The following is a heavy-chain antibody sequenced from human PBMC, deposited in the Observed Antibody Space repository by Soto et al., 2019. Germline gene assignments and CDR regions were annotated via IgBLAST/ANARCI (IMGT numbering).Heavy chain of an antibody. CDR2: IKGDGSEK. J-gene: IGHJ4*02. CDR1: GVTFSVTW. D-gene: IGHD5-18*01. V-gene: IGHV3-7*04. CDR3: GRGDGFWTYS. Sequence: EVQLVESGGDLVQPGGSLRLSCAASGVTFSVTWMTWVRQAPGKGLEWVATIKGDGSEKHYVDSVKGRFTLSRDNAKNSVYLQRNSLRVDHTAVYYRGRGDGFWTYSRGQGAL.